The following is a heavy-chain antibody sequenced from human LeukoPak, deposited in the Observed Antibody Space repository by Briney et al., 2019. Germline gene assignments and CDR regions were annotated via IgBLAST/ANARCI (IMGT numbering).Heavy chain of an antibody. CDR3: ARSRRDILTGPTDY. J-gene: IGHJ4*02. CDR1: GGSISSYY. Sequence: PSETLSLTCTVSGGSISSYYWSWIRQPPGKGLEWIGYIYYSGSTNYNPSLKSRVTISVDTSKNQSSLKLSSVTAADTAVYYCARSRRDILTGPTDYWGQGTLVTVSS. D-gene: IGHD3-9*01. CDR2: IYYSGST. V-gene: IGHV4-59*01.